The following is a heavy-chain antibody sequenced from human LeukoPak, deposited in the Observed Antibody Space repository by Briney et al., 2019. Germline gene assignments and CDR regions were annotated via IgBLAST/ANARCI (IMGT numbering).Heavy chain of an antibody. CDR3: ARGQPYYDFWSGHNIDY. CDR2: ISAYNGNT. CDR1: GGTFSNDA. Sequence: ASVKVSCKASGGTFSNDAISWVRQAPGQGLEWMGWISAYNGNTNYAQKLQGRVTMTTDTSTSTAYMELRSLRSDDTAVYYCARGQPYYDFWSGHNIDYWGQGTLVTVSS. J-gene: IGHJ4*02. D-gene: IGHD3-3*01. V-gene: IGHV1-18*01.